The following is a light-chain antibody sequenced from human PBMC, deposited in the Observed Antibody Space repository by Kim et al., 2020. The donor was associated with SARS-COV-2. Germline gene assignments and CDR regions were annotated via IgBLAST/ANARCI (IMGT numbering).Light chain of an antibody. CDR1: QSISSY. CDR3: QQSYSTFPMYT. CDR2: AAS. V-gene: IGKV1-39*01. J-gene: IGKJ2*01. Sequence: DIQMTQSPSSLSASVGDRVTITCRASQSISSYLNWYQQKPGKAPKLLIYAASSLQSGVPSRFSGSGSGTDFTLTISSLQPEDFATYYCQQSYSTFPMYTFGQGTKLEI.